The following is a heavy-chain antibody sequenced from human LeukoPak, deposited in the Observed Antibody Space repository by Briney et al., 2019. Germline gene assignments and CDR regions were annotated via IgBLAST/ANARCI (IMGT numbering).Heavy chain of an antibody. CDR3: AKDSEVAARIFQH. CDR1: GFTFSSYG. Sequence: GGSLRLSCAASGFTFSSYGMSWVRQAPGKGLEWVSAISGSGGSTYYADSVKGRFTISRDNSNNTLYLQMNSLRAEDTAVYYCAKDSEVAARIFQHWGQGTLVTVSS. CDR2: ISGSGGST. V-gene: IGHV3-23*01. D-gene: IGHD1-14*01. J-gene: IGHJ1*01.